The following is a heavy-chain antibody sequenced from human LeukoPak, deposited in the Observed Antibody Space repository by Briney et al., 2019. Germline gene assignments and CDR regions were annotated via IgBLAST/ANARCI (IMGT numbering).Heavy chain of an antibody. V-gene: IGHV4-59*01. Sequence: SETLSLTCTVSGVSISSYYWTWIRQPPGEGLEWIGYINYRGSTNYNPSLNSRVTISLHTSKNQFSLKLSSVTAADTAVYYCARALQPGVYAFDLWGQGTMVTVSS. CDR1: GVSISSYY. J-gene: IGHJ3*01. D-gene: IGHD6-13*01. CDR2: INYRGST. CDR3: ARALQPGVYAFDL.